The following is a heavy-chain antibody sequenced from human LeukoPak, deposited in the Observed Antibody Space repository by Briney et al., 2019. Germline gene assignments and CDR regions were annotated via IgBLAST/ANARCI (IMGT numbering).Heavy chain of an antibody. J-gene: IGHJ5*02. CDR1: GGSISSYY. D-gene: IGHD1-14*01. CDR2: IYYTGST. CDR3: ARLVTGKTNWFDP. V-gene: IGHV4-59*08. Sequence: TSETLSLTCAVSGGSISSYYWSWIRQPPGKGLEWIGYIYYTGSTNYNPSLKSRGTISLDTSKNQFSLKLSSVTAADTAVYYCARLVTGKTNWFDPWGQGTLVTVSS.